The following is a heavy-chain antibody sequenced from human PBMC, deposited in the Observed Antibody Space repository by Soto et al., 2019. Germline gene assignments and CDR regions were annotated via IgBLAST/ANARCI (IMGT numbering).Heavy chain of an antibody. V-gene: IGHV1-69*06. CDR3: ARGGAYDSSGYYPRCLDP. D-gene: IGHD3-22*01. CDR2: IIPIFGSA. J-gene: IGHJ5*02. Sequence: SVNVSCQASGCPFSSYAISWLRQAPGQGIQWLRGIIPIFGSAIFAQKFPGRVTITADKSSSTAYMELSIMRSEDTAVYYCARGGAYDSSGYYPRCLDPLGQGTLVTVSS. CDR1: GCPFSSYA.